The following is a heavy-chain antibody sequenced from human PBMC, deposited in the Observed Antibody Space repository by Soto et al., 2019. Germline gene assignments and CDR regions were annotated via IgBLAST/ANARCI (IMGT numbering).Heavy chain of an antibody. CDR2: IYSGGST. Sequence: EVQLVETGGGLIQPGGSLRLSCAASGFTVSSNYMSWVRQAPGKGLEWVSAIYSGGSTYYADSVKGRFTISRDNSKNTLYLQMNCLRAEDTAVYYCASRLWFAPWGQGTLVTVSS. CDR1: GFTVSSNY. J-gene: IGHJ5*02. V-gene: IGHV3-53*02. CDR3: ASRLWFAP.